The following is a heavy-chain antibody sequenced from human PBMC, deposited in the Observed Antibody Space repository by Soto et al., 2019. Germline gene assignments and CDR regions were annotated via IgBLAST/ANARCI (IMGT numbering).Heavy chain of an antibody. CDR2: IWYDGINE. Sequence: QVQLVESGGGVVQPGRSLRLSCAASGFTFSNYGMHWVRQAPGKGLECVAVIWYDGINEYYSDSVKGRFTISRDNAKNRLYLQMNSLGAEDTAVYYCAREFGSGSFLAYWGQGTLVIVSS. D-gene: IGHD3-10*01. V-gene: IGHV3-33*01. CDR1: GFTFSNYG. J-gene: IGHJ4*02. CDR3: AREFGSGSFLAY.